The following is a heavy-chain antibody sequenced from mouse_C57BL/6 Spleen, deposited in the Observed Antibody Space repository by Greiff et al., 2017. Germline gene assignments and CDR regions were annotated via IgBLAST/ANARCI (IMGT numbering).Heavy chain of an antibody. J-gene: IGHJ4*01. CDR2: IYPGDGDT. D-gene: IGHD2-3*01. Sequence: VQLQQSGAELVKPGASVKISCKASGYAFSSYWMNWVQQRPGKGLEWIGQIYPGDGDTNYNGKFKGQATLTAAKSSSTAYMQLSSLTSEDSAVYFCARKDGYYGYDAMDYWGQGTSVTVSS. CDR1: GYAFSSYW. V-gene: IGHV1-80*01. CDR3: ARKDGYYGYDAMDY.